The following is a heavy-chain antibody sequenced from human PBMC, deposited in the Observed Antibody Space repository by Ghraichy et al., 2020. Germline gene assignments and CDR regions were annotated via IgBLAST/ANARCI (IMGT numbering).Heavy chain of an antibody. CDR3: ARLYGSYFDY. CDR1: GYTFTVNW. D-gene: IGHD1-26*01. J-gene: IGHJ4*02. CDR2: IYPADSDT. Sequence: GESLNISCKGSGYTFTVNWIGWVRQMPGKGLEWLGIIYPADSDTRYSPSFQGQVTISADKSITTAYLQWSSLKASDTAMYYCARLYGSYFDYWGQGTLVTVSS. V-gene: IGHV5-51*01.